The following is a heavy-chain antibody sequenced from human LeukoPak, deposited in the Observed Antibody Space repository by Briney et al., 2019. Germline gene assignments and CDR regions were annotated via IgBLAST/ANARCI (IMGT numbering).Heavy chain of an antibody. J-gene: IGHJ4*02. CDR3: ARDYRAVAGTYFFDY. Sequence: PGGSLRLSCAASGFTFETFGMHWVRQAPGKGLEWVTFIRYNGNDNYNADSVKGRFTISRDNSKNTLYLQMNSLRAEDTAVYYCARDYRAVAGTYFFDYWGQGTLVTVSS. D-gene: IGHD6-19*01. V-gene: IGHV3-30*02. CDR1: GFTFETFG. CDR2: IRYNGNDN.